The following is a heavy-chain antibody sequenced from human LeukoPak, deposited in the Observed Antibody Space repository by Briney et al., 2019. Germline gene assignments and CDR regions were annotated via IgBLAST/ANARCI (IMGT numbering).Heavy chain of an antibody. CDR3: ARGSRIAAAGTIITDY. J-gene: IGHJ4*02. CDR2: INPNSGGT. Sequence: GASVKVSCKASGYTFTGYYMHWVRQAPGQGLEWMGWINPNSGGTNYAQKFQGRVTMTRDTSISTAYMELSRLRFDNTAVYYCARGSRIAAAGTIITDYWGQGTLVTVSS. CDR1: GYTFTGYY. V-gene: IGHV1-2*02. D-gene: IGHD6-13*01.